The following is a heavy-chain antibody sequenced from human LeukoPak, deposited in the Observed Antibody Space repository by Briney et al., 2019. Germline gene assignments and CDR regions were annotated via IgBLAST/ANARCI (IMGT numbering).Heavy chain of an antibody. CDR1: GLSVSSTY. CDR2: IYSGGGT. Sequence: GGSLRLSCAASGLSVSSTYMTWVRQAPGKGLEWVSVIYSGGGTNYSDSLKGRFSISRDNSKNTLYLQMNSLRADDTAVYYCVGEGTYWGQGTLVTVSS. D-gene: IGHD1-1*01. CDR3: VGEGTY. V-gene: IGHV3-53*01. J-gene: IGHJ4*02.